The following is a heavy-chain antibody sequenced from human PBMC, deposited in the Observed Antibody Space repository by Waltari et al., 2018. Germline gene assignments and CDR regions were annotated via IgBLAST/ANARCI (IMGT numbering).Heavy chain of an antibody. CDR2: ISNTGTRT. J-gene: IGHJ4*02. V-gene: IGHV3-48*03. CDR3: TRGLVGAPG. Sequence: VQSVESGGDVLQPGGSLKLPCETAGFQFFNYEMNWVRQAPGKGLEWIAYISNTGTRTFYSDSVRGRFTISRDDAKNSVFLQMNDLRVDDSGLYYCTRGLVGAPGWGQGTLVTVSS. D-gene: IGHD1-26*01. CDR1: GFQFFNYE.